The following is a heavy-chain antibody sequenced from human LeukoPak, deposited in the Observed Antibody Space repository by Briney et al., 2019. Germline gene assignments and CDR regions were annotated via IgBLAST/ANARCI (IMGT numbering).Heavy chain of an antibody. CDR2: ITDSSSYL. CDR3: ARGPTTGYHCCFIDY. CDR1: GFTFSNHI. V-gene: IGHV3-21*06. J-gene: IGHJ4*02. Sequence: GGSLRLSCAASGFTFSNHIINWVRQAPGKGLEWVSSITDSSSYLYYADSVKGRFTISRDNAKNLVYLQMNSLRAEDTAVYYCARGPTTGYHCCFIDYWGQGTLVTVSS. D-gene: IGHD5-12*01.